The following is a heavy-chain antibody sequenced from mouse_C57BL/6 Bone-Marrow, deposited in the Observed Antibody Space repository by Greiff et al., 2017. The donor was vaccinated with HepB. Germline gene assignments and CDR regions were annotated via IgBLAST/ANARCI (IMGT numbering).Heavy chain of an antibody. CDR2: IDPSDSYT. Sequence: QVQLKQPGAELVRPGTSVKLSCKASGYTFTSYWMHWVKQRPGQGLEWIGVIDPSDSYTNYNQKFKGKATLTVDTSSSTAYMQLSSLTSEDSAVYYCARWYERAMDYWGQGTSVTVSS. J-gene: IGHJ4*01. V-gene: IGHV1-59*01. CDR1: GYTFTSYW. CDR3: ARWYERAMDY. D-gene: IGHD2-14*01.